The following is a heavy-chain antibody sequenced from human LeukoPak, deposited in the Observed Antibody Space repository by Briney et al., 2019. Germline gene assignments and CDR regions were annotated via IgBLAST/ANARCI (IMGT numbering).Heavy chain of an antibody. Sequence: GGSLRLSCAASGFIFSIYAMSWVRQAPGKGREWVSAISGSGGSTYYADSVKGRFTISRDNSKNTLYLQMNSLRAEDTAVYYCAKDQSYYGDGYWGQGTLVTVSS. CDR1: GFIFSIYA. V-gene: IGHV3-23*01. J-gene: IGHJ4*02. CDR2: ISGSGGST. D-gene: IGHD4-17*01. CDR3: AKDQSYYGDGY.